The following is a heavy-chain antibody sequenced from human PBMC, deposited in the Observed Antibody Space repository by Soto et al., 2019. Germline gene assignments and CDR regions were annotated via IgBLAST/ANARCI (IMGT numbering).Heavy chain of an antibody. J-gene: IGHJ4*02. CDR1: GFTFSDYY. CDR2: ISSSSSYT. CDR3: ARDHHRYSGYDYVDY. Sequence: QVQLVESGGGLVKPGGSLRLSCAASGFTFSDYYMSWIRQAPGKGLEWVSYISSSSSYTNYADSVKGRFTISRDNAXXSLYLQMNSLRAEDTAVYYCARDHHRYSGYDYVDYWGQETLVTVSS. V-gene: IGHV3-11*05. D-gene: IGHD5-12*01.